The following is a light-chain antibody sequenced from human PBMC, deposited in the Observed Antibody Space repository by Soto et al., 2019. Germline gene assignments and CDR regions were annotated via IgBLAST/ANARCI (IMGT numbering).Light chain of an antibody. Sequence: DIVMTQSPDSLAVSLGERATINCKSNQSVCSNSKNRNHLSWYQQKPGQPPKLLIYWATTRESGVPDRFSGSGSGTDFTLTVSGLQAEDVAIYYCHQFFRSPITFGGGTKVDIK. J-gene: IGKJ4*01. CDR2: WAT. CDR1: QSVCSNSKNRNH. CDR3: HQFFRSPIT. V-gene: IGKV4-1*01.